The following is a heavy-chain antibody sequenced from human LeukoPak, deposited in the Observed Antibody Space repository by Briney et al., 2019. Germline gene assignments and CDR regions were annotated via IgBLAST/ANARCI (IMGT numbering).Heavy chain of an antibody. CDR2: INHSGST. D-gene: IGHD5-24*01. V-gene: IGHV4-34*01. Sequence: PSETLSLTCAVYGGSFSGYYWSWIRQPPGKGLEWIGEINHSGSTNYNPSLKSRVTISVDTSKNQFSLKLSSVTAADTAVYYCARGHNAKAYFDYWGQGTLVTVSS. CDR3: ARGHNAKAYFDY. J-gene: IGHJ4*02. CDR1: GGSFSGYY.